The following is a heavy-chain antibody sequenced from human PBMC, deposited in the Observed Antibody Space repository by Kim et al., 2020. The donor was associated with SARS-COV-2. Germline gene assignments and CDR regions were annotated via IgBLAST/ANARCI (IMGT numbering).Heavy chain of an antibody. CDR3: ARDRKLLHDY. CDR2: ISYDGSNK. Sequence: GGSLRLSCAASGFTFSSYAMHWVRQAPGKGLEWVAVISYDGSNKYYADSVKGRFTISRDNSKNTLYLQMNSLRAEDTAVYYCARDRKLLHDYWGQGTLVTVSS. CDR1: GFTFSSYA. V-gene: IGHV3-30-3*01. J-gene: IGHJ4*02. D-gene: IGHD3-22*01.